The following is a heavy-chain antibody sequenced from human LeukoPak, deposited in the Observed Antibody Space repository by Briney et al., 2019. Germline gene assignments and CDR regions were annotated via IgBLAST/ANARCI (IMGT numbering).Heavy chain of an antibody. CDR3: ARSRPVAADY. CDR1: GGSISSSYYY. V-gene: IGHV4-39*01. J-gene: IGHJ4*02. D-gene: IGHD2-15*01. Sequence: SETLSLTCTVSGGSISSSYYYWGWIRQPPGKGLEWIGSIYYSGSTYYNPSLKSRVTISVDTSKNQFSLKLRSVTAADTAVYYCARSRPVAADYWGQGTLVTVSS. CDR2: IYYSGST.